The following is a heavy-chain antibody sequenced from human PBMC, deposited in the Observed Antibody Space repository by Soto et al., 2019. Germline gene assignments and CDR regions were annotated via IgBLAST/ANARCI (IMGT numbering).Heavy chain of an antibody. CDR1: GFTFKNYA. CDR3: ASGGSYFDFDY. V-gene: IGHV3-23*01. Sequence: GGSLRLSCAASGFTFKNYATRWVRQAPGEGLEWVSAISAGGVNTYYADSVKGRFTISRDNSKNTLSLQMNSLRGEDTAVYYCASGGSYFDFDYWGQGNLVTVSS. J-gene: IGHJ4*02. CDR2: ISAGGVNT. D-gene: IGHD1-26*01.